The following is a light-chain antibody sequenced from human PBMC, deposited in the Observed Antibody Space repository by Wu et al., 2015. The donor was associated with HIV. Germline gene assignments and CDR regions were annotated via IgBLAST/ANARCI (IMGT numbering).Light chain of an antibody. J-gene: IGKJ4*01. CDR1: QSVSSSF. CDR3: QQYGSSPLT. CDR2: GAS. Sequence: EIVLTQSPGILSLSPGEKATLSCRASQSVSSSFLAWYQQKPGQAPRLLIFGASSRATGITDRISGSGSGTDFTLTISRLEPEDFAVYYCQQYGSSPLTFGGGTKVEIK. V-gene: IGKV3-20*01.